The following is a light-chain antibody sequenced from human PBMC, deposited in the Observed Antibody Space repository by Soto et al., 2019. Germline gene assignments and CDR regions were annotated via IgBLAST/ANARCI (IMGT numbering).Light chain of an antibody. V-gene: IGKV3-20*01. CDR1: QSVSSNY. Sequence: EIVLTQSPGTLSLSPGARAPLSCRASQSVSSNYLAWYQQIPGQAPRLLIYGVSSRAAGIPDRFSGSGSGTDFTLTINRLEPEDFAVYYCQQYNNWPLTFGGGTKVDIK. CDR3: QQYNNWPLT. J-gene: IGKJ4*01. CDR2: GVS.